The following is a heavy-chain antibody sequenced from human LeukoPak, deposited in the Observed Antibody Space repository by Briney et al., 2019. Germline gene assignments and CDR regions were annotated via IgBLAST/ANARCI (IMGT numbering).Heavy chain of an antibody. CDR1: GFTFSDYY. CDR3: ARGALKWELPPIRARKSYYFDY. D-gene: IGHD1-26*01. CDR2: ISSSGSTI. J-gene: IGHJ4*02. Sequence: GGSLRLSCAASGFTFSDYYMSWIRQAPGKGLEWVSYISSSGSTIYYADSVKGRFTISRDNAKNSLYLQMNSLRAEDTAVYYCARGALKWELPPIRARKSYYFDYWGQGTLVTVSS. V-gene: IGHV3-11*01.